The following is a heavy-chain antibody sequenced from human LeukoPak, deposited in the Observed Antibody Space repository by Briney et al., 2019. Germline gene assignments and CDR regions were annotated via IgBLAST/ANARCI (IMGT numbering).Heavy chain of an antibody. D-gene: IGHD3-22*01. CDR3: AREGSSGSFDY. V-gene: IGHV4-4*02. CDR2: IYHSGST. Sequence: GSLRLSCAASGFTVSSNYMSWVRQPPGKGLEWIREIYHSGSTNYNPSLKSRVTISVDKSKNQFSLKLSSVTAADTAVYYCAREGSSGSFDYWGQGTLVTVSS. J-gene: IGHJ4*02. CDR1: GFTVSSNY.